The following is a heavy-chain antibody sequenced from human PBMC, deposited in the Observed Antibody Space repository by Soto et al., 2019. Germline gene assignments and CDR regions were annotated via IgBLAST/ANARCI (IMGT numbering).Heavy chain of an antibody. J-gene: IGHJ6*02. V-gene: IGHV4-31*03. D-gene: IGHD3-22*01. CDR3: ARDHPYYDSSGYRAYGMDV. CDR1: GGSISSGGYY. CDR2: IYYSGST. Sequence: SETLSLTCTVSGGSISSGGYYWSWIRQHPGKGLEWIGYIYYSGSTYYNPSLKSRVTISVDTSKNQFSLKLSSVTTADTAVYYCARDHPYYDSSGYRAYGMDVWGQGTTVT.